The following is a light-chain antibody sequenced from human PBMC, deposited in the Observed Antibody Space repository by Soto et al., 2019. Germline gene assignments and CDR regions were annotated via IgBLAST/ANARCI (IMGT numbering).Light chain of an antibody. Sequence: QSVLTQPPSVSGAPGQRVTISCTGSSSNIGAGYDVHWYQHLPGTAPKLLIYGNSNRPSGVPDRFSGSKSGTSASLAITGLQAEDEADYYCQSYDSSLSAFYVFGTGTQLTVL. CDR2: GNS. J-gene: IGLJ1*01. CDR3: QSYDSSLSAFYV. CDR1: SSNIGAGYD. V-gene: IGLV1-40*01.